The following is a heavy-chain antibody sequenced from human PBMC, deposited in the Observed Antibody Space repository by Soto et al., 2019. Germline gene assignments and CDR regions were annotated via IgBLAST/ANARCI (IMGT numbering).Heavy chain of an antibody. CDR1: GDSVSSNSAA. CDR3: ARAGGNFGLPEYYYYYYGMDV. Sequence: SQTLSLTCAISGDSVSSNSAAWNWIRQSPSRGLEWLGRTYYRSKWYNDCAVSVKSRITINPDTSKNQFSLQLNSVTPEDTAVYYCARAGGNFGLPEYYYYYYGMDVWGQGTTVTVSS. V-gene: IGHV6-1*01. CDR2: TYYRSKWYN. D-gene: IGHD2-2*01. J-gene: IGHJ6*02.